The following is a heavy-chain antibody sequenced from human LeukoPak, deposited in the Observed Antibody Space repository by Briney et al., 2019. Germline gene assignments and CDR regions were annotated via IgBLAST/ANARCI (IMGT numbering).Heavy chain of an antibody. D-gene: IGHD5-18*01. J-gene: IGHJ5*02. CDR1: GGSFSGYY. Sequence: PSETLSLTCAVYGGSFSGYYWSWIRQPPGKGLEWIGETNHSGSTNYNPSLKSRVTISVDTSKNQLSLKLTSVTAADTAVYYCVRRAGYLDLWGQGTQVTVSS. CDR2: TNHSGST. V-gene: IGHV4-34*01. CDR3: VRRAGYLDL.